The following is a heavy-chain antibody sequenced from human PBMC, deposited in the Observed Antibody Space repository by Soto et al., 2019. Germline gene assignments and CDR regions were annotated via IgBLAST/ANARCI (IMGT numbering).Heavy chain of an antibody. D-gene: IGHD6-13*01. Sequence: VQLVESGGGVVQPGRSLRLSCAASGFTFSSYEMNWVRQAPGKGLEWVSYISSSGSTIYYADSVKGRFTISRDNAKNSLYLQMNSLRAEDTAVYYCARERTYSSSWYGGDDAFDIWGQGTMVTVSS. J-gene: IGHJ3*02. CDR1: GFTFSSYE. CDR2: ISSSGSTI. V-gene: IGHV3-48*03. CDR3: ARERTYSSSWYGGDDAFDI.